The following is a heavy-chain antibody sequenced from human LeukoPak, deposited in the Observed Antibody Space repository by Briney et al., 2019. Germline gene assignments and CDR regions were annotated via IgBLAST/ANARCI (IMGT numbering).Heavy chain of an antibody. D-gene: IGHD5-24*01. CDR1: GGSISSYY. CDR2: IYYSGST. V-gene: IGHV4-59*01. J-gene: IGHJ4*02. Sequence: SETLSLTCTVSGGSISSYYWGWIRQPPGKGLEWIGYIYYSGSTNYNPSLKSRVTISVDTSKNQFSLKLSSVTAADTAVYYCARAAREMATTPDFDYWGQGTLVTVSS. CDR3: ARAAREMATTPDFDY.